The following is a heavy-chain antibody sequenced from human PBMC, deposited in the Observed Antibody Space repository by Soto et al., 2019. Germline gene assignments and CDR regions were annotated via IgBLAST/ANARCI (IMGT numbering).Heavy chain of an antibody. CDR2: ISYSGTT. CDR3: ARVGGVPSSXPGVAY. V-gene: IGHV4-39*01. D-gene: IGHD6-13*01. CDR1: GGSISGNYIY. Sequence: SETLSLTCTVSGGSISGNYIYWGWIRQPPGKGLEWIASISYSGTTNSNPSLKSRVTLSVDTSRNQFSLRLTSVTAMDTAVYYCARVGGVPSSXPGVAYWGQGILVT. J-gene: IGHJ4*02.